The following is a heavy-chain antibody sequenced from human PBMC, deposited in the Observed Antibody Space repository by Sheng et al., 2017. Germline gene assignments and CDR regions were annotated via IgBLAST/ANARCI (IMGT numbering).Heavy chain of an antibody. CDR3: AKLEAAAGRYGFDY. CDR2: IIPILGIA. V-gene: IGHV1-69*04. Sequence: QVQLVQSGAEVKKPGSSVKVSCKASGGTFSSYAISWVRQAPGQGLEWMGGIIPILGIANYAQKFQGRVTITADKSTSTAYMELSSLRSEDTAVYYCAKLEAAAGRYGFDYWGQGTLVTVSS. CDR1: GGTFSSYA. D-gene: IGHD6-13*01. J-gene: IGHJ4*02.